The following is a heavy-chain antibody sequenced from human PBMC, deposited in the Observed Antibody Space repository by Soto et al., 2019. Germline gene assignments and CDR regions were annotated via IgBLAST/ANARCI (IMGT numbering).Heavy chain of an antibody. CDR2: IFHSGSS. Sequence: SETLSLTCTVSGASISSFYWSWIRQPPGKGLEWIGYIFHSGSSNYNPSLKSRATISVDTSKNLFSLKLSSVTAADTAVYYCARDQNGSPHFDYWGQGTLVTVSS. D-gene: IGHD1-26*01. J-gene: IGHJ4*02. CDR3: ARDQNGSPHFDY. V-gene: IGHV4-59*01. CDR1: GASISSFY.